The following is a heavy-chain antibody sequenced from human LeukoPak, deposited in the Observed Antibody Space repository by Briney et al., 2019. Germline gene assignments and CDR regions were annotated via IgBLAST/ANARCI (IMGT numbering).Heavy chain of an antibody. CDR1: GGSFSGYY. CDR2: INHSGST. J-gene: IGHJ5*02. V-gene: IGHV4-34*01. CDR3: ARAEWLRQNLRWFDP. Sequence: SETLSLTCAVYGGSFSGYYWSWIRQPPGKGLEWIGEINHSGSTNYNPSLKSRVTISVDTSKNQFSLKLSSVTAADTAVYYCARAEWLRQNLRWFDPWGQGTLVTVSS. D-gene: IGHD3-3*01.